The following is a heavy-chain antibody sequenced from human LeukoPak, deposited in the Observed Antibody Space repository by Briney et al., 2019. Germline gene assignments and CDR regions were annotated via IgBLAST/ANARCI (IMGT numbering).Heavy chain of an antibody. J-gene: IGHJ4*02. CDR3: ARVSGSYYSGDFDY. CDR1: GFTFSRSD. CDR2: ISYDGSNK. V-gene: IGHV3-30*03. D-gene: IGHD1-26*01. Sequence: PGRSLRLSCAASGFTFSRSDMHWVRQAPGKGLEWVTVISYDGSNKYYADSVKGRFTISRDNSKNTLYLQMNSLRAEDTAVYYCARVSGSYYSGDFDYWGQGTLVTVSS.